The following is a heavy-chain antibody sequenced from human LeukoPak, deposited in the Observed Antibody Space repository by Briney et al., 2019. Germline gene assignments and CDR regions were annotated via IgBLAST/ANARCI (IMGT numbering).Heavy chain of an antibody. Sequence: GESLKISCKGSGYSFTRYCIGWVRQMPGKGLEWMGIIYPGDSDTRYSPSFQGQVTISADKSISTAYLQWSSLKASDTDMYYCARRAVISSLVDYWGQGTLVTVSS. D-gene: IGHD2-21*01. CDR3: ARRAVISSLVDY. V-gene: IGHV5-51*01. CDR1: GYSFTRYC. J-gene: IGHJ4*02. CDR2: IYPGDSDT.